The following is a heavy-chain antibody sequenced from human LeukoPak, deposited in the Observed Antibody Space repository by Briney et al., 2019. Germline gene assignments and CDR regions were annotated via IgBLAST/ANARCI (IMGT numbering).Heavy chain of an antibody. D-gene: IGHD6-6*01. Sequence: GASLRLSCAASGFTFSSYAMSWVRQAPGKGLEWVSTISATGGGTVYADSVKGRFTISRDNSENMLLLQMNSLRADDTAVYYCAKDWATLPSRLSPLDSRGQGILVTVSS. CDR3: AKDWATLPSRLSPLDS. V-gene: IGHV3-23*01. J-gene: IGHJ4*02. CDR2: ISATGGGT. CDR1: GFTFSSYA.